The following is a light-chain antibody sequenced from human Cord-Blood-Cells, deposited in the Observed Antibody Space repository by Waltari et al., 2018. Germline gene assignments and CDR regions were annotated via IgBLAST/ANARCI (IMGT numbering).Light chain of an antibody. Sequence: EIVLTQSPATLPLSPGERASQSVSSYLAWYQQKPGQAPRLLIYDASNRATGIPARFSGSGSGTDFTLTISSLEPEDFAVYYCQQRSNWPITFGQGTRLEIK. J-gene: IGKJ5*01. V-gene: IGKV3-11*01. CDR2: DAS. CDR1: QSVSSY. CDR3: QQRSNWPIT.